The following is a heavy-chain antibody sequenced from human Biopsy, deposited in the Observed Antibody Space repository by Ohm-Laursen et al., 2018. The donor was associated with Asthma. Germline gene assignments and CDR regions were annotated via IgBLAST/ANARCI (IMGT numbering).Heavy chain of an antibody. CDR2: THHSGYT. V-gene: IGHV4-34*01. D-gene: IGHD2-2*01. J-gene: IGHJ4*02. Sequence: TLSLTWVVYGGSFSSNYWSWIRQTPGKGLEWLGDTHHSGYTNYNPSLSSRLTLSVDTSKNQFSLILSSVTAADTAVYYCARHDHRWDTYADYWGQGILVTVSS. CDR3: ARHDHRWDTYADY. CDR1: GGSFSSNY.